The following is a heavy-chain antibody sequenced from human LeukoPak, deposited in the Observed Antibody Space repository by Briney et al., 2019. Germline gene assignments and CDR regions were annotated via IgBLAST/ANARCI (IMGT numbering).Heavy chain of an antibody. CDR2: INPSGGST. CDR3: VRSVGSSGWYGEFDY. J-gene: IGHJ4*02. Sequence: ASVKVSCKASGYTFTSYYMHWVRQAPGHGREWMGIINPSGGSTSYVQKLQGRVTMTRDTSTSTVYMEVSSLRSEDTAVYFCVRSVGSSGWYGEFDYWGQGTLVTVSS. D-gene: IGHD6-19*01. CDR1: GYTFTSYY. V-gene: IGHV1-46*01.